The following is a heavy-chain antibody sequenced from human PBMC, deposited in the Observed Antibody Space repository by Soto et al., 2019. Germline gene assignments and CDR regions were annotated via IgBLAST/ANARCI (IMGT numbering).Heavy chain of an antibody. Sequence: GGSLRLSCAASGFSFGSYAPGWVRQAPGKGLEWVSTISGSDGKTFYADSVKGRFSISRDTSQSTLYLQMNSLRADDTAMYYCARWSYLDYWGQGTRVTVSS. D-gene: IGHD3-3*01. CDR3: ARWSYLDY. J-gene: IGHJ4*02. CDR1: GFSFGSYA. V-gene: IGHV3-23*01. CDR2: ISGSDGKT.